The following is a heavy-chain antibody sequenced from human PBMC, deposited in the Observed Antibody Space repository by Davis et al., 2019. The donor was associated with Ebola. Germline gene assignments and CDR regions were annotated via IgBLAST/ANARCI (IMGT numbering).Heavy chain of an antibody. J-gene: IGHJ5*02. CDR3: ARGLPRDIVVVPAAIWWFDP. D-gene: IGHD2-2*01. CDR2: INPNSGGT. CDR1: GYTFTGYY. V-gene: IGHV1-2*02. Sequence: SVKVSCKASGYTFTGYYMHWVRQAPGQGLEWMGWINPNSGGTNYAQKFQGRVTMTRDTSISTAYMELSRLRSDDTAVYYCARGLPRDIVVVPAAIWWFDPWGQGTLVTVSS.